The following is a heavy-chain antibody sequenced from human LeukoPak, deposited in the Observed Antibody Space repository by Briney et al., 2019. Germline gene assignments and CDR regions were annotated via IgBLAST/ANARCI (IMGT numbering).Heavy chain of an antibody. D-gene: IGHD3-22*01. V-gene: IGHV3-33*01. CDR1: GFTFSSYG. J-gene: IGHJ4*02. CDR3: ARAGNSSGYFFYFDY. Sequence: PGRSLRLSCAASGFTFSSYGMHWVRQAPGKGLEWVAVIWYDGSNKYYADSVKGRFTISRDNSKNTLYLQMNSLRAEDTAVYYCARAGNSSGYFFYFDYWGQGTLVTVSS. CDR2: IWYDGSNK.